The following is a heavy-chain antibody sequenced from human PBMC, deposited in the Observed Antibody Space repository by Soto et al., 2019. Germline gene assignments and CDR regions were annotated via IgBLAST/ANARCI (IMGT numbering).Heavy chain of an antibody. D-gene: IGHD3-9*01. CDR1: GGSISPYY. V-gene: IGHV4-59*08. Sequence: PSETLSLTCTVSGGSISPYYWSWIRQPPQKGLEWIGYIYYRGNTDYNPSFKSRVNISVDTSKNQFSLRLSSVTAANTAVFYCARHPGYYDVLTGYSTYYFDSWGQGALVTVS. CDR2: IYYRGNT. J-gene: IGHJ4*02. CDR3: ARHPGYYDVLTGYSTYYFDS.